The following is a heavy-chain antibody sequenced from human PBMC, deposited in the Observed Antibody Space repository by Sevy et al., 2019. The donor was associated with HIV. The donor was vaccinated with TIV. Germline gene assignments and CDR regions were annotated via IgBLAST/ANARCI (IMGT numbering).Heavy chain of an antibody. CDR3: ASERGGPVKRERLTSYYGMDI. D-gene: IGHD1-26*01. CDR1: GGPFNTYA. Sequence: ASVKVSCKASGGPFNTYAITWIRQAPGQGLEWMGGIIPLFGTTTYAHHFQGRITITADESRTTAYMELSSLRSEDTAVYYCASERGGPVKRERLTSYYGMDIWGQGTTVTVSS. V-gene: IGHV1-69*13. J-gene: IGHJ6*02. CDR2: IIPLFGTT.